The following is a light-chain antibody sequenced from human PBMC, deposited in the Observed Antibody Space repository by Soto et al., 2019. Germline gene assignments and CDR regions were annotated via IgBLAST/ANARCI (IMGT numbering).Light chain of an antibody. Sequence: DIQMTQSPSTLCASVLDRFTITFLASQSISIWLAWYPQKPGKDPKLLIYDASSLESGVPSRFSGSGSGTEFTLTISSLQPDDFATYYCQQYNSYSITLGQGTRLEIK. CDR2: DAS. V-gene: IGKV1-5*01. J-gene: IGKJ5*01. CDR1: QSISIW. CDR3: QQYNSYSIT.